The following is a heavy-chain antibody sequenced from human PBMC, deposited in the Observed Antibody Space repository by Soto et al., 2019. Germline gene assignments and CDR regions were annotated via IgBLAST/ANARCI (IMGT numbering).Heavy chain of an antibody. CDR3: ATRYSCSWNYDGFDI. Sequence: ASVKVSCKVSGYTLSELSMHWVRQAPGKGLEWMGGFDPEDGETIYAQKFQGRVTMTEDTSTDTAYMELSSLRSEDTAVYYCATRYSCSWNYDGFDIWGQGTMVTVSS. J-gene: IGHJ3*02. CDR2: FDPEDGET. V-gene: IGHV1-24*01. CDR1: GYTLSELS. D-gene: IGHD6-13*01.